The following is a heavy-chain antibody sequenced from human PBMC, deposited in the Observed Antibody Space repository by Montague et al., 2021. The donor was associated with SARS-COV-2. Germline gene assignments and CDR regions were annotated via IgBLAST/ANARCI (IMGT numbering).Heavy chain of an antibody. V-gene: IGHV4-38-2*02. Sequence: SETLSLTCSVSGFSISSGSYCGWFRQPPGKRLEWFGVISHTESTNYNHSLESRGTISIDTSTSQFSLRVMSVTAADTTVYYCARSVQFAYGWDVWGQGTTVTISS. CDR2: ISHTEST. CDR1: GFSISSGSY. J-gene: IGHJ6*02. CDR3: ARSVQFAYGWDV. D-gene: IGHD3-16*01.